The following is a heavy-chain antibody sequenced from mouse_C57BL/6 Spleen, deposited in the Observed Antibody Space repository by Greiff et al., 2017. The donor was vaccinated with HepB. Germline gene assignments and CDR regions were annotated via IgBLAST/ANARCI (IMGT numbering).Heavy chain of an antibody. CDR3: ARGTLGPYYFDY. D-gene: IGHD3-3*01. J-gene: IGHJ2*01. CDR2: IYPGSGST. Sequence: QVQLQQSGAELVKPGASVKMSCKASGYTFTSYWITWVKQRPGQGLEWIGDIYPGSGSTNYNEKFKSKATLTVDTSSSTAYMQLSSLTSEDSAVYYCARGTLGPYYFDYWGQGTTLTVSS. V-gene: IGHV1-55*01. CDR1: GYTFTSYW.